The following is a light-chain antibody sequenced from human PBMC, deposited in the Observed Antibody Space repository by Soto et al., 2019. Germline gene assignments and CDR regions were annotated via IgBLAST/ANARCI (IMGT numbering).Light chain of an antibody. CDR3: QQANSFPIT. CDR2: AAS. V-gene: IGKV1-12*01. CDR1: QTISSW. Sequence: DIQLTQTPSTLSASVGDEVTITCRASQTISSWLAWYQQKPGKAPKLLIYAASSLQSGVPSRFSGSGSGTDFTLTISSLQPEDFATYYCQQANSFPITFGQGTRLEIK. J-gene: IGKJ5*01.